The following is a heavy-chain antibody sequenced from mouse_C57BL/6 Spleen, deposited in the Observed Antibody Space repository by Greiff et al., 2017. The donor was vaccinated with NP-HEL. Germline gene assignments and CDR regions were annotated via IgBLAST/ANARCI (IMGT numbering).Heavy chain of an antibody. Sequence: QVQLQQPGAELVKPGASVKMSCKASGYTFTSYWITWVKQRPGQGLEWIGDIYPGSGSTNYNEKFKSKATLTVDTSSSTAYMQLSSLTSEDSAVYYCARVITTVVAPRYFDVWGTGTTVTVSS. CDR2: IYPGSGST. CDR3: ARVITTVVAPRYFDV. CDR1: GYTFTSYW. D-gene: IGHD1-1*01. V-gene: IGHV1-55*01. J-gene: IGHJ1*03.